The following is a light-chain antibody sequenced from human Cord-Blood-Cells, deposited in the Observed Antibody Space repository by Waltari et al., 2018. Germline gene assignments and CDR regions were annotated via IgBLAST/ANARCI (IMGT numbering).Light chain of an antibody. V-gene: IGKV1-5*01. J-gene: IGKJ1*01. CDR1: QSISSW. CDR3: QQYNSYSWT. CDR2: DAS. Sequence: DIQMTQSPSTLSASVGDRVTITCRASQSISSWLAWYQQKPGKAPKLLIYDASSLESGVPSRFSCSGSGTEFTLTISSLQPDDFATYYCQQYNSYSWTFGQGTKVESK.